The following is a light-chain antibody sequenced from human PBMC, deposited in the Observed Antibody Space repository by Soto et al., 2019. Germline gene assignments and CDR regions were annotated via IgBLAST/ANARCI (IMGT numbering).Light chain of an antibody. CDR1: SSDVGTYKL. V-gene: IGLV2-14*02. J-gene: IGLJ1*01. CDR3: SSYSISTAYL. Sequence: QSALTQPASVSGSPGQSITISCTGTSSDVGTYKLVSWYQQHPGKAPQLIIYEANKRPSGVSSRFSGSKSANTASLTISGLQAEDEADYFCSSYSISTAYLFGTGTKLTVL. CDR2: EAN.